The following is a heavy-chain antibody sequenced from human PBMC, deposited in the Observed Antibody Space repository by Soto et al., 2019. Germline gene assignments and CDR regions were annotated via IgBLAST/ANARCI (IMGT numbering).Heavy chain of an antibody. Sequence: SETLSLTCTVSGGSISSSSYYWGWIRQPPGKGLEWIGSIYYSGSTYYNPSLKSRVTISVDTSKNQFSLKLSSVTAADTAVYYCARLKTQNSSGWYFIYYYYMDVWGKGTTVTVSS. V-gene: IGHV4-39*01. CDR3: ARLKTQNSSGWYFIYYYYMDV. CDR2: IYYSGST. CDR1: GGSISSSSYY. D-gene: IGHD6-19*01. J-gene: IGHJ6*03.